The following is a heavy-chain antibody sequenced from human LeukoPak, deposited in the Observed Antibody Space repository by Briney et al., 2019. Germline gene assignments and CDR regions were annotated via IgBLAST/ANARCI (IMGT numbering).Heavy chain of an antibody. CDR3: ARAYCSSTSCFNL. CDR2: INPNTGGT. D-gene: IGHD2-2*01. Sequence: ASVKVSCKASGGTFSSYAISWVRQAPGQGLEWMGWINPNTGGTNYAQKFQGRVTMTRDSSISTAYMELSRLRSDDTAVYYCARAYCSSTSCFNLWGPGTLVTVYS. CDR1: GGTFSSYA. J-gene: IGHJ4*02. V-gene: IGHV1-2*02.